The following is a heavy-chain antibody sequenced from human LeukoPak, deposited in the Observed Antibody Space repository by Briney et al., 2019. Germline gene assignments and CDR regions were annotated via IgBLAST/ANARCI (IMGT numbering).Heavy chain of an antibody. D-gene: IGHD6-13*01. V-gene: IGHV1-2*02. CDR3: ARTAIAAAVDCYYYGMDV. J-gene: IGHJ6*02. CDR2: INPNSGGT. CDR1: GYTFTGYY. Sequence: ASAKVSCKASGYTFTGYYMHWVRQAPGQGLEWMGWINPNSGGTNYAQKFQGRVTMTRDTSISTAYMELSRLRSDDTAVYYCARTAIAAAVDCYYYGMDVWGQGTTVTVSS.